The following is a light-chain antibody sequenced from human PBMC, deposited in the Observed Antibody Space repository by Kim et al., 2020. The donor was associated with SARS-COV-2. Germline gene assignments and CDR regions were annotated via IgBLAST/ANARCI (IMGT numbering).Light chain of an antibody. CDR1: QSISSS. CDR2: GAS. Sequence: VSPGERATLSCRASQSISSSLAWYQQTPGQAPRLLIYGASTRATGIPARFSGSGSGTEFTLTISSLQSEDFAVYYCQQYYNWPPFTFGQGNKLEI. V-gene: IGKV3-15*01. J-gene: IGKJ2*01. CDR3: QQYYNWPPFT.